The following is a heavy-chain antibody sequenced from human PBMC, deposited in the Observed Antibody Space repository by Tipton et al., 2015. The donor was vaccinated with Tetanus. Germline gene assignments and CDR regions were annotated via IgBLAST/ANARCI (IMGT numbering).Heavy chain of an antibody. CDR2: VSSSGNS. V-gene: IGHV4-4*07. Sequence: TLSLTCTVSGGSVSSYYWTWFRQPPGKRLEWIGFVSSSGNSNYSPPLTGRVSMSLDTSKQQFSLSLTSATAADTAVYYCAGGWSECSSWSCSPFDSWGQGTLVTVSS. D-gene: IGHD2-2*01. CDR3: AGGWSECSSWSCSPFDS. CDR1: GGSVSSYY. J-gene: IGHJ4*02.